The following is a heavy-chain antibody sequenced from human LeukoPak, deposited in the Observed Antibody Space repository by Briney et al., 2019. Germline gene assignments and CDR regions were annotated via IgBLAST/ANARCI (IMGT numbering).Heavy chain of an antibody. CDR3: AKVRAATDPEEY. D-gene: IGHD6-13*01. Sequence: GGSLKLSCAVSGFTFSSYSMTWVRQAPGKGLEWVSSISSRSTDIYYADSVKGRFTISRDNSKNTLYLQLNSLRPEDTAVYYCAKVRAATDPEEYWGQGTLVTVSS. V-gene: IGHV3-21*01. J-gene: IGHJ4*02. CDR2: ISSRSTDI. CDR1: GFTFSSYS.